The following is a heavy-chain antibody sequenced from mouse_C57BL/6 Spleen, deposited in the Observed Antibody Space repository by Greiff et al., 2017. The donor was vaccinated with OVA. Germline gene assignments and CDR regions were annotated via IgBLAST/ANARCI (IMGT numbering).Heavy chain of an antibody. D-gene: IGHD1-1*01. CDR1: GYTFTSYW. Sequence: VQLQQSGAELVKPGASVKLSCKASGYTFTSYWMQWVKQRPGQGLEWIGEIDPSDSYTNSNQKFKGKATLTVDTSSSTAYMQLSSLTSEDSAVVYCARSYYCGSSYGDYWGKGTTLTVSS. V-gene: IGHV1-50*01. CDR2: IDPSDSYT. J-gene: IGHJ2*01. CDR3: ARSYYCGSSYGDY.